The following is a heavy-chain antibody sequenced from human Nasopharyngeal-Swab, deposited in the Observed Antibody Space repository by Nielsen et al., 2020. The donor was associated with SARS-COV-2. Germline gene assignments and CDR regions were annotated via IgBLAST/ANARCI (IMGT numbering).Heavy chain of an antibody. V-gene: IGHV3-73*01. CDR2: IGDKAHNYAT. CDR3: TTDYYFDY. Sequence: VRQMPGKGLEWVGRIGDKAHNYATTYAASVKGRFTISRDDSKNTAFLQMDSLKTEATALYYCTTDYYFDYWGQGTLVTVSS. J-gene: IGHJ4*02.